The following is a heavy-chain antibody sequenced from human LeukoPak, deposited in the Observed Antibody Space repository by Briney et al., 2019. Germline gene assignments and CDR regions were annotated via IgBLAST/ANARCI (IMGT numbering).Heavy chain of an antibody. Sequence: SVKVSCKASGGTFSSYDISGVRQAPGQGLEWMGRIIPIFGIANYAQKFQGRVTITADKSTSTAYMELSSLRSEDTAVYYCAREASGSNYDFWSGYSEWFDPWGQGTLVTVSS. V-gene: IGHV1-69*04. D-gene: IGHD3-3*01. CDR1: GGTFSSYD. CDR3: AREASGSNYDFWSGYSEWFDP. CDR2: IIPIFGIA. J-gene: IGHJ5*02.